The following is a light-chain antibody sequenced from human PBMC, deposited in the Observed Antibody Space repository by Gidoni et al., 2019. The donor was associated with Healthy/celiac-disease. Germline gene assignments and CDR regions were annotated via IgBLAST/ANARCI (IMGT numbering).Light chain of an antibody. CDR3: QQRSNWLT. Sequence: EIVLPQSPATLSLSPGERATLSCRASQSVSSYLAWYQQKPVQAPRLLIYDASNRATGIPARFSGSGSGTDFTLTISSLEPEDFAVYYCQQRSNWLTFGGGTKVEIK. J-gene: IGKJ4*01. V-gene: IGKV3-11*01. CDR1: QSVSSY. CDR2: DAS.